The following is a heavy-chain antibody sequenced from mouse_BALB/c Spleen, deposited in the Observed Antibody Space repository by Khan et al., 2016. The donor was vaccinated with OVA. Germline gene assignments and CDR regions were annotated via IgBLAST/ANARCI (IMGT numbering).Heavy chain of an antibody. CDR2: INTYTGQP. J-gene: IGHJ1*01. CDR1: GYTFTNYG. V-gene: IGHV9-3-1*01. CDR3: ARSKSYWYFDG. Sequence: QVQLKQSGPELKKPGETVKISCKASGYTFTNYGLNWVKQAPGKGLQWMGWINTYTGQPTYAADFKGRFDFSLASSASNAYWQIYYIKNEETATYVGARSKSYWYFDGWGAGTTVTVSS.